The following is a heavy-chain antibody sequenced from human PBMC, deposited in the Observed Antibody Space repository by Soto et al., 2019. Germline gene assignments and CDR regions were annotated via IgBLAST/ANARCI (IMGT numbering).Heavy chain of an antibody. CDR3: AGRGSGSYYDY. CDR2: IRGSGDST. V-gene: IGHV3-23*01. D-gene: IGHD1-26*01. Sequence: EVQLLESGGGLVQPGGSLRLSCAASGFTFSSYALRWVRQAPGKGLEWVSAIRGSGDSTYYADSVKGRFTISRDNPKCTLYVQMNSRRDEDTDVYYCAGRGSGSYYDYWGQGTLVTVSS. CDR1: GFTFSSYA. J-gene: IGHJ4*02.